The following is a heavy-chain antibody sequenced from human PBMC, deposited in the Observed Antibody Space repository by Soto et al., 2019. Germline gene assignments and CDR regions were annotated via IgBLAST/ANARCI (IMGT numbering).Heavy chain of an antibody. Sequence: QVQLVQSGAEVKKPGSSVKVSCKASGGTFSSYTISWVRQAPGQGLEWMGRIIPILGIANYAQKFQGRVTITAAKSTRTAYMEVSRLKSEEQAMSVCGRMMNSGYYYGMDGWGQGTRVTVSS. CDR1: GGTFSSYT. D-gene: IGHD3-10*01. V-gene: IGHV1-69*02. CDR3: GRMMNSGYYYGMDG. J-gene: IGHJ6*01. CDR2: IIPILGIA.